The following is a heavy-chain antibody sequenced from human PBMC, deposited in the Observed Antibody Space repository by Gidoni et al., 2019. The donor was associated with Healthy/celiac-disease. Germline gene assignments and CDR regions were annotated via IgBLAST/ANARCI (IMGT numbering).Heavy chain of an antibody. CDR2: ISSSSSTI. CDR1: VFTFSSYS. CDR3: ASSVYSSSWYWFDP. V-gene: IGHV3-48*02. Sequence: EVQLVESGGGLVQPGGSLRLSCAASVFTFSSYSMNWVRQAPGKGLEWISYISSSSSTIYYADSVKGRFTISRDNAKNSLYLQMNSLRDEDTAVYYCASSVYSSSWYWFDPWGQGTLVTVSS. J-gene: IGHJ5*02. D-gene: IGHD6-13*01.